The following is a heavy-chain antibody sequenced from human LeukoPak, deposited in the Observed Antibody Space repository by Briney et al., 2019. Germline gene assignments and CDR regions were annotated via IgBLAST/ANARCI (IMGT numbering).Heavy chain of an antibody. D-gene: IGHD4-17*01. CDR1: GYTFTNYA. CDR2: IDGYSGNT. J-gene: IGHJ4*02. CDR3: ARAGGTTVTAVLDY. V-gene: IGHV1-18*01. Sequence: ASVKVSCKASGYTFTNYAISWVRQAPGQGLEWMGWIDGYSGNTNYAQKFQDGVTMTTDTSTSTAYMELRSLRSDDTAAYYCARAGGTTVTAVLDYWGQGTLVTVSS.